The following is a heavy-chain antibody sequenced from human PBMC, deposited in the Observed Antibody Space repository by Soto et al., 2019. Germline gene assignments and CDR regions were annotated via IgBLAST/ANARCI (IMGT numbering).Heavy chain of an antibody. CDR1: GYTFTSYG. CDR3: AREVYYDFWSGSPNYHGMDV. D-gene: IGHD3-3*01. Sequence: GASVKVSCKAAGYTFTSYGISWVRQAPGQGLECMGWISAYNGNTNYAQKLQGRVTMTTDTSTSTAYMELRSLRSDDTAVYYCAREVYYDFWSGSPNYHGMDVWGHGTTVTVS. V-gene: IGHV1-18*04. J-gene: IGHJ6*02. CDR2: ISAYNGNT.